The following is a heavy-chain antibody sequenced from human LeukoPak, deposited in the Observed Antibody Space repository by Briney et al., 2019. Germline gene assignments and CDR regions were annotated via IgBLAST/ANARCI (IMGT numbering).Heavy chain of an antibody. CDR3: ARGYGDYVAYFDY. CDR2: INHSGST. J-gene: IGHJ4*02. V-gene: IGHV4-34*01. CDR1: GGSFSGYY. D-gene: IGHD4-17*01. Sequence: PSETLSLTCAVYGGSFSGYYWSWIRQPPGKGLEWIGEINHSGSTNYNPSLKSRVTISVDTSKNQFSLKLSSVTAADTAVYYCARGYGDYVAYFDYWGQGTLVTVSS.